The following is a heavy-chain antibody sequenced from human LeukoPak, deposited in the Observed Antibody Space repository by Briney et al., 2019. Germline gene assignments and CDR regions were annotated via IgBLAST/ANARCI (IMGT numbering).Heavy chain of an antibody. V-gene: IGHV4-34*01. CDR3: ARVGTTTVRPFDY. CDR1: GGSFSGYY. D-gene: IGHD4-17*01. CDR2: INHSGST. J-gene: IGHJ4*02. Sequence: SETLSLTCAAYGGSFSGYYWSWIRQPPGKGLEWIGEINHSGSTNYNPSLKSRVTISVDTSKNQFSLKLSSVTAADTAVYYCARVGTTTVRPFDYWGQGTLVTVSS.